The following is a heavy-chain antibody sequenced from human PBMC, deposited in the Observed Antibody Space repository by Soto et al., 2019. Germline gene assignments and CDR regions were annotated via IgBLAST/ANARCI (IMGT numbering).Heavy chain of an antibody. D-gene: IGHD5-12*01. CDR1: GGTFSSYT. Sequence: PVKVSCKASGGTFSSYTISWVRQAPGQGLEWMGGIIPILGIANYAQKFQGRVTITADKSTSTAYMELSSLRSEDTAVYYCARVGYSGYDPLDYWGQGTLVTVSS. CDR2: IIPILGIA. V-gene: IGHV1-69*10. J-gene: IGHJ4*02. CDR3: ARVGYSGYDPLDY.